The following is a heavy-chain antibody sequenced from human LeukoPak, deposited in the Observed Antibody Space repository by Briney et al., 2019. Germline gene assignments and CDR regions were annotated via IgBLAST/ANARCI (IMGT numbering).Heavy chain of an antibody. Sequence: SETLSLTCAVYGGSFSGYYWSWIRQPPGKGLEWIGYIYYSGSTYYNPSLKSRVTISVDTSKNQFSLKLSSVTAADTAVYYCASQYSSSSLGYYFDYWGQGTLVTVSS. CDR3: ASQYSSSSLGYYFDY. V-gene: IGHV4-59*12. J-gene: IGHJ4*02. D-gene: IGHD6-6*01. CDR2: IYYSGST. CDR1: GGSFSGYY.